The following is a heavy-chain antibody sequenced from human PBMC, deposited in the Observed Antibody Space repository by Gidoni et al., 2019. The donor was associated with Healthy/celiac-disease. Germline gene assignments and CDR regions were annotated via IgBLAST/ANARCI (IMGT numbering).Heavy chain of an antibody. CDR3: ARGSLDKYYYDSSGYRRFYYYYGMDV. V-gene: IGHV1-18*01. Sequence: QVQLVQSGAEVKKPGASVKVSCKASGYTFTSYGISWVRQAPGQGLEWMGWISAYNGNTNYAQKLQGRVTMTTDTSTSTAYMELRSLRSDDTAVYYCARGSLDKYYYDSSGYRRFYYYYGMDVWGQGTTVTVSS. CDR1: GYTFTSYG. CDR2: ISAYNGNT. D-gene: IGHD3-22*01. J-gene: IGHJ6*02.